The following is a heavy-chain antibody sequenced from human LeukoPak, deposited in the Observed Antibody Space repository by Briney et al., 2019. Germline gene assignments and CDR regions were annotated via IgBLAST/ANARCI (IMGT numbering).Heavy chain of an antibody. CDR2: ISGSGGST. V-gene: IGHV3-23*01. CDR3: ARGRPGYYFDY. J-gene: IGHJ4*02. D-gene: IGHD1-1*01. Sequence: GGSLRLSCAASGFTFSSYAMSWVRQAPGEGLEWVSAISGSGGSTYYADSVKGRFTISRDNSKNTLYLQMNSLRAEDTAVYHCARGRPGYYFDYWGQGTLVTVSS. CDR1: GFTFSSYA.